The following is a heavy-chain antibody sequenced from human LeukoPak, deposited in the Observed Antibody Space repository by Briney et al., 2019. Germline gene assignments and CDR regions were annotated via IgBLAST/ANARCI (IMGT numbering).Heavy chain of an antibody. D-gene: IGHD6-19*01. J-gene: IGHJ4*02. Sequence: PGGSLRLSCAVSGFTFSDYYMSWIRQAPGKGLEWVSYIISSGSTIYYEDSVKRRFTIYRENAKNSLYLQMNSLRAEDTAVYYCARDRVASSGWSGGSIDYWGQGTLVTVSS. V-gene: IGHV3-11*01. CDR3: ARDRVASSGWSGGSIDY. CDR1: GFTFSDYY. CDR2: IISSGSTI.